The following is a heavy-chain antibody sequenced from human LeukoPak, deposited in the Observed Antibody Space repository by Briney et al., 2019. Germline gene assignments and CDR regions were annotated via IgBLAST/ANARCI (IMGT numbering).Heavy chain of an antibody. CDR3: ARARGWSYSSSWYGHYYYYMDV. Sequence: PGGSLRLSCAASGFTFSSYWMSWVRQAPGKGLEGGANIKQDGSEKYYVDSVKARFTISRDNAKTSLSLQMNSLRAEDTAVYYCARARGWSYSSSWYGHYYYYMDVWGKGTTVTVSS. CDR2: IKQDGSEK. CDR1: GFTFSSYW. D-gene: IGHD6-13*01. V-gene: IGHV3-7*01. J-gene: IGHJ6*03.